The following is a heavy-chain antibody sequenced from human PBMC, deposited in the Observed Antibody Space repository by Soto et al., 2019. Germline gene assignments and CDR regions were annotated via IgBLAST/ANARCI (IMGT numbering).Heavy chain of an antibody. D-gene: IGHD1-26*01. CDR2: ISGSGGST. CDR1: GFTFGNYA. J-gene: IGHJ5*02. Sequence: GGSLRLSCAASGFTFGNYAMSWVRQAPGKGLEWVSAISGSGGSTYYADSVKGRFTISRDDSQNTAFLQMNSLKTEDTAVYYCHKYSGSLSIPAALGPGTLVTVSS. CDR3: HKYSGSLSIPAA. V-gene: IGHV3-23*01.